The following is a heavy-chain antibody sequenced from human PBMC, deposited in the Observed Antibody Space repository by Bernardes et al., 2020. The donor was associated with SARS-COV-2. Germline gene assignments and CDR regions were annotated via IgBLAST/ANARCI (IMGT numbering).Heavy chain of an antibody. CDR1: GFTFSSYA. J-gene: IGHJ4*02. V-gene: IGHV3-23*01. D-gene: IGHD2-15*01. CDR2: ISGSVGTT. Sequence: GSLRLSCAASGFTFSSYAMSWVRQAPGKGLEWVSSISGSVGTTFYADSVQGRFTISRDNSKNTLYLLMNSLTAEDTAVYYCAKFLAGSSPHRTGAATYFDSWGQGTLVTGSS. CDR3: AKFLAGSSPHRTGAATYFDS.